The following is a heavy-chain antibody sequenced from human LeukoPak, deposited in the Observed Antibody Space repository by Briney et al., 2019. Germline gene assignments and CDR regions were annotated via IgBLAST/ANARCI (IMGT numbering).Heavy chain of an antibody. CDR3: ARDLCSGGSCYVDY. J-gene: IGHJ4*02. V-gene: IGHV3-21*05. Sequence: KTGGSLRLSCAASEFTFSSYSMNWVRQAPGKGLEWVSYITNSGNSKSYADSVKGRFTISRDNAKNSLYLQMNSLRAEDTAVYYCARDLCSGGSCYVDYWGQGALVTVSS. D-gene: IGHD2-15*01. CDR1: EFTFSSYS. CDR2: ITNSGNSK.